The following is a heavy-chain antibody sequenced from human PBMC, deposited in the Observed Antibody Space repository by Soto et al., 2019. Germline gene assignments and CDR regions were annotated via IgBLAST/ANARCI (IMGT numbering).Heavy chain of an antibody. CDR3: AADRGYL. CDR2: IVVGTGDT. D-gene: IGHD3-10*01. J-gene: IGHJ5*02. Sequence: QMQLVQSGPEVKKPGTSVKVSCKASGFTFTSSSVQWVRQARGQGLEWIGWIVVGTGDTKYAQKFQERVTFDRDISTTTAYMEVSSLTSDDTVVYYCAADRGYLWGQGTLVTVSS. V-gene: IGHV1-58*01. CDR1: GFTFTSSS.